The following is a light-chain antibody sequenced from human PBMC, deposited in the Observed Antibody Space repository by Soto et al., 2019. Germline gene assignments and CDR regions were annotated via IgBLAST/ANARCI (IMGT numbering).Light chain of an antibody. CDR3: SSYAGSNHVV. V-gene: IGLV2-8*01. CDR2: EVS. CDR1: SSDVGGYNY. J-gene: IGLJ2*01. Sequence: QSVLTQPPSASGSPGQSVTISCTGTSSDVGGYNYISWYQQHPGKAPKLMIYEVSKRPSGVADRFSGSKSGNTASLTVSGLQAEDEADYYCSSYAGSNHVVFGGGTKLTVL.